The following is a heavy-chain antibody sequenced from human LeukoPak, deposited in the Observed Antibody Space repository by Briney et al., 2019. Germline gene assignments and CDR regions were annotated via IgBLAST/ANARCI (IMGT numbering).Heavy chain of an antibody. J-gene: IGHJ3*02. CDR2: IYYSGST. D-gene: IGHD6-19*01. CDR1: GGSISSYY. CDR3: ARHADRAVEDDAFDI. Sequence: SETLSLTCTVSGGSISSYYWSWIRQPPGKGLEWIGYIYYSGSTNYNPSLKSRVTISVDTSKNQFSLKLSSVTAADTAVYYCARHADRAVEDDAFDIWGQGTMVTVSS. V-gene: IGHV4-59*08.